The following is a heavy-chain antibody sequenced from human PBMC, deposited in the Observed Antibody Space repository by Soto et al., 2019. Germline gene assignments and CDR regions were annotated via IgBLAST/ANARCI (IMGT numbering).Heavy chain of an antibody. CDR3: AKGSGWLTTWWYYGMDV. J-gene: IGHJ6*02. CDR2: ISYDGSNK. V-gene: IGHV3-30*18. Sequence: QVQLVESGGGVVQPGRSLRLSCAASGFTFSSYGMHWVRQAPGKGLEWVAVISYDGSNKYYADSVKGRFTISRDNSKNTLYLQMKSLRAEDTAVYYCAKGSGWLTTWWYYGMDVWGQGTTVTVSS. CDR1: GFTFSSYG. D-gene: IGHD4-4*01.